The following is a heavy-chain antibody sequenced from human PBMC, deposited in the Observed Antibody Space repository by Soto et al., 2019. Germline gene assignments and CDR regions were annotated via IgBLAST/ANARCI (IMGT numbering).Heavy chain of an antibody. V-gene: IGHV3-21*01. J-gene: IGHJ5*02. CDR1: GFTFSSYS. CDR2: ISSSSSYI. Sequence: PGGSLRLSCAASGFTFSSYSMNWVRQAPGKGLEWVSSISSSSSYIYYADSVKGRFTISRDNAKNSLYLQMNSLRAEDTAVYYCAREALDQGWFDPWGQGTLVTVPQ. CDR3: AREALDQGWFDP.